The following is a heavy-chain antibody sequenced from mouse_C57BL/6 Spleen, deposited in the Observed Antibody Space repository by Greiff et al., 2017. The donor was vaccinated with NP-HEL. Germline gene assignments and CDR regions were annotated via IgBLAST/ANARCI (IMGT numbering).Heavy chain of an antibody. CDR2: ISSGSSTI. CDR1: GFTFSDYG. CDR3: ATVRVAYYAIDY. J-gene: IGHJ4*01. D-gene: IGHD2-14*01. Sequence: EVKLVESGGGLVKPGGSLKLSCAASGFTFSDYGMHWVRQAPEQGLEWVAYISSGSSTIYYADTVKGRFTISRDNAKNTLFLQMTSLRSEDTAMYYCATVRVAYYAIDYWGQGTSVTVSS. V-gene: IGHV5-17*01.